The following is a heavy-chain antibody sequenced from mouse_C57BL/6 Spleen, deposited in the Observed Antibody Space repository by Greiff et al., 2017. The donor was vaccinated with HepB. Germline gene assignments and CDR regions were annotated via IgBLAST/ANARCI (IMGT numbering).Heavy chain of an antibody. Sequence: QVQLQQSGAELAKPGASVTLSCKASGYTFTSYWMHWVKQRPGQGLEWIGNINPSSGDTKYNQKFKDKATLTANKSSSKAYMQLSSLTYADSAVYYCARSTVVATRYFDVWGTGTTVTVSS. CDR1: GYTFTSYW. CDR2: INPSSGDT. V-gene: IGHV1-7*01. D-gene: IGHD1-1*01. J-gene: IGHJ1*03. CDR3: ARSTVVATRYFDV.